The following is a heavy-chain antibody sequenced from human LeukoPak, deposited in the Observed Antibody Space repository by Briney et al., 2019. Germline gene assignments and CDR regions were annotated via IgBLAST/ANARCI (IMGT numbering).Heavy chain of an antibody. CDR2: ISTRNGET. J-gene: IGHJ4*02. Sequence: ASVKLGCKPSNYTFTDYPITWVRQVPGQGLEWMGWISTRNGETHYARRFQGRATMTTDTFASTVYIEVRSLTSDDTALYYCARESGSGSYFYFDYWGPGTLVTVSS. V-gene: IGHV1-18*01. CDR3: ARESGSGSYFYFDY. CDR1: NYTFTDYP. D-gene: IGHD3-10*01.